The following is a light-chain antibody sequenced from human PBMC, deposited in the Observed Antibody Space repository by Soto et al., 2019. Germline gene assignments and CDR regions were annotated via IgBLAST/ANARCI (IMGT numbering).Light chain of an antibody. Sequence: EIVMTQSPATLSVSPGERATLSCRASQSVSSNLAWYPQKPGQAPRLLIYGASTRATGIPARFSGSGSGTEFTLTISSLQSEDFAVYYCQQYNNTPYTFGQGTKLEIK. J-gene: IGKJ2*01. CDR3: QQYNNTPYT. V-gene: IGKV3-15*01. CDR1: QSVSSN. CDR2: GAS.